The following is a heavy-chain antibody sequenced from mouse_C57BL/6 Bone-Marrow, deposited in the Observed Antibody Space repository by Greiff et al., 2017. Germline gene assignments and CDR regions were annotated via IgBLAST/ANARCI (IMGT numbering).Heavy chain of an antibody. CDR1: GYTFTSYW. Sequence: QVQLQQPGAELVKPGASVKLSCKASGYTFTSYWMHWVKQRPGQGLEWIGMIHPNSGSTNYNEKFKSKATLTVDKSSRTAYMQLSSLTSEDSAVYYCARQRWLLLYYFDYWGQGTTLTVSS. CDR3: ARQRWLLLYYFDY. J-gene: IGHJ2*01. D-gene: IGHD2-3*01. V-gene: IGHV1-64*01. CDR2: IHPNSGST.